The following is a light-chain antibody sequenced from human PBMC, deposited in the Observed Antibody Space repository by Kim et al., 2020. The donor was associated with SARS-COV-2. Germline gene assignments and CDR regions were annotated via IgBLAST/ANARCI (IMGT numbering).Light chain of an antibody. Sequence: EIVLTQSPGTLSLSPGERATLSCRASQSVSSSYLAWYQQKPGQAARLLIYGASSRATGIPDMVSGGGSGTDFTLTISRLEPEDFAVYYCQEYGSPITFGQGTRLEI. V-gene: IGKV3-20*01. CDR2: GAS. CDR1: QSVSSSY. CDR3: QEYGSPIT. J-gene: IGKJ5*01.